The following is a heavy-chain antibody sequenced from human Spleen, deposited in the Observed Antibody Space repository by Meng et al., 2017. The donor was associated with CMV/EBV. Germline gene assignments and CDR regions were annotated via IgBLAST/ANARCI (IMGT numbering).Heavy chain of an antibody. CDR2: IMPIYDVV. D-gene: IGHD6-13*01. J-gene: IGHJ4*02. CDR1: GGTFTSYA. CDR3: ARDPVIAAAGTFGFEFDY. Sequence: SVKVSCKASGGTFTSYAISWLRQAPGQGLEWMGGIMPIYDVVNYEQKFQGRVTITADKSTSTAYMELSSLRSEDTAVYYCARDPVIAAAGTFGFEFDYWGQGTLVTVSS. V-gene: IGHV1-69*10.